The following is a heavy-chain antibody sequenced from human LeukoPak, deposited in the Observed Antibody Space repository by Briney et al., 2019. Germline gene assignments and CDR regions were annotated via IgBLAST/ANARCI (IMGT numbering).Heavy chain of an antibody. CDR1: GFTFSNAW. J-gene: IGHJ3*02. D-gene: IGHD3-9*01. V-gene: IGHV3-15*01. CDR2: IKSKTDGGTT. Sequence: GGSLRLSCAASGFTFSNAWMSWVRQAPGKGLEWVGRIKSKTDGGTTDYAAPVKGRFTISRDDSKNTLYLQMNSLKTEDTAVYYCTTDGAYYDILTGSDAFDIWGQGTMVTVSS. CDR3: TTDGAYYDILTGSDAFDI.